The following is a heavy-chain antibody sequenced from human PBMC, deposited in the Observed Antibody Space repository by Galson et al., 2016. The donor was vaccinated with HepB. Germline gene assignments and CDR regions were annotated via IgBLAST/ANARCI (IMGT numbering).Heavy chain of an antibody. CDR1: GFTFSSYA. D-gene: IGHD6-19*01. CDR3: AKAYSSGWYFFDY. CDR2: ITGSGTGT. V-gene: IGHV3-23*01. Sequence: SLRLSCAASGFTFSSYAMSFVRQAPGKGLEWVSAITGSGTGTYYADSVKGRLTISRDNSKNTLYLQMNSLRAEDTAVYYCAKAYSSGWYFFDYWGQGTLVTVSS. J-gene: IGHJ4*02.